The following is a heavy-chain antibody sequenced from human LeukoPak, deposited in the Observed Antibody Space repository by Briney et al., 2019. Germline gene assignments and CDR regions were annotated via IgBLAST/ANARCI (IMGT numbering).Heavy chain of an antibody. CDR3: ATGVHGIAAAGDYYFDY. CDR2: MYYRGNT. Sequence: PSETLSLTCTVSGGSISSYYWSWIRQPPGKGLEWIGYMYYRGNTNYDPSLKSRVTISIDTPNNQFSLKLSSVTAADTAVYYCATGVHGIAAAGDYYFDYWGQGTLVTVSS. V-gene: IGHV4-59*01. J-gene: IGHJ4*02. CDR1: GGSISSYY. D-gene: IGHD6-13*01.